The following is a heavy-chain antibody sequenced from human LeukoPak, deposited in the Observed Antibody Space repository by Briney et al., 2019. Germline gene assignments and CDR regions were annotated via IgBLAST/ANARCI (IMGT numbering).Heavy chain of an antibody. Sequence: TGGSLRLSCAASGFTFDDYAMHWVRQAPGKGLEWVSGISWNSGSIGYADSVKGRFTISRDNAKNSLYLQMNSLRAEDTAVYYCARDKVVGATHFDYWGQGTLVTVSS. CDR3: ARDKVVGATHFDY. CDR2: ISWNSGSI. V-gene: IGHV3-9*01. CDR1: GFTFDDYA. D-gene: IGHD1-26*01. J-gene: IGHJ4*02.